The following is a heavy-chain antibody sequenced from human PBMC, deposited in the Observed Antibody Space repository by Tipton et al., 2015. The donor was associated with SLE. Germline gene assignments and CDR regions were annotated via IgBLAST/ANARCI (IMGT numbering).Heavy chain of an antibody. CDR2: ISSSGNTI. V-gene: IGHV3-48*03. Sequence: SLRLSCAASGFTFSSYKMNGVRKAPGKGLDWVSYISSSGNTIYYADSVKGRFTISRDNAKNSLYLQMNSLRAEDTAVYYCARIGATKDYWGQGTLVTVSS. CDR3: ARIGATKDY. J-gene: IGHJ4*02. CDR1: GFTFSSYK. D-gene: IGHD1-26*01.